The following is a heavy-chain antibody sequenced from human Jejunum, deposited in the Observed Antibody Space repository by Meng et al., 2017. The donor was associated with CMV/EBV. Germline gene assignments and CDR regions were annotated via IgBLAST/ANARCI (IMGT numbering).Heavy chain of an antibody. CDR3: AKYYDSSGYSFGKHHFDY. D-gene: IGHD3-22*01. CDR2: IYSGDSST. CDR1: FTFTFYA. J-gene: IGHJ4*02. V-gene: IGHV3-23*03. Sequence: FTFTFYAMSWVRQAPGKGLEWVSVIYSGDSSTHYADAVKGRFTIFRDDSKNTLYLQMNSLRAEDTALYYCAKYYDSSGYSFGKHHFDYWGQGTLVTVSS.